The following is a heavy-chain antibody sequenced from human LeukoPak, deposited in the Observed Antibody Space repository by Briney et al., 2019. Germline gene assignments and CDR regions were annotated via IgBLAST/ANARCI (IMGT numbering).Heavy chain of an antibody. CDR2: IKQDGSEK. D-gene: IGHD4-23*01. CDR3: ARGTIGTDYGGNSDVYYLRDV. V-gene: IGHV3-7*03. CDR1: GFTFTSYW. Sequence: GGSLRLSCAASGFTFTSYWMSWVRQVPGKGLEWVANIKQDGSEKYYVDSVKGRFTLSRDNAKHSLYLQMNSLRADDTAVYYCARGTIGTDYGGNSDVYYLRDVWGKGTTVTVSS. J-gene: IGHJ6*03.